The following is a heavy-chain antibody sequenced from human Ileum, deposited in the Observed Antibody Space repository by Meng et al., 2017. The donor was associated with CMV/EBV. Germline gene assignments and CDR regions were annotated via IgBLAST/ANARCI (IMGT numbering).Heavy chain of an antibody. V-gene: IGHV3-43*01. J-gene: IGHJ6*01. CDR1: RFTFDDYT. D-gene: IGHD1-26*01. Sequence: GGSLRLSCAASRFTFDDYTMHWVRQAPGKGLEWVSLISWDGGSTYYADSVKGRFTISRDNSKNSLYLQMNSLRTEDTALYYCAKELEPSMGGALPGYYYGMDVWGQGTTVTGYS. CDR2: ISWDGGST. CDR3: AKELEPSMGGALPGYYYGMDV.